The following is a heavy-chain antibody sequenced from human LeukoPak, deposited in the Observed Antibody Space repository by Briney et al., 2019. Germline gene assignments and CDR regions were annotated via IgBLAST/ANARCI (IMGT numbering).Heavy chain of an antibody. Sequence: PSETLSLTCTVSGGSISSGDYYWSWIRQPPGKDLEWIGYSYYSGSTYYNPSLKSRVTISVDTSKTQFSLKLSSVTAADTAVYYCARGGSGLGGAFDIWGQGTMVTVSS. CDR1: GGSISSGDYY. CDR3: ARGGSGLGGAFDI. D-gene: IGHD3-10*01. CDR2: SYYSGST. J-gene: IGHJ3*02. V-gene: IGHV4-30-4*08.